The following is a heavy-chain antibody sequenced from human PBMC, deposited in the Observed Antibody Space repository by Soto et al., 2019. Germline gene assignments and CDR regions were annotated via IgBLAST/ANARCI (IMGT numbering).Heavy chain of an antibody. Sequence: EVQLVESGGGLVQPGGSLKLSCAASGFTFRDAAMHWVRQASGKGLEWIGRIRNKTNNYSTTVIESVRGRFPTSRDVSKNTVYLQMNRLRIDDTAVYYCTARRDWTAVDPLDYWGLGTLVTVSS. CDR2: IRNKTNNYST. CDR1: GFTFRDAA. CDR3: TARRDWTAVDPLDY. V-gene: IGHV3-73*02. J-gene: IGHJ4*02. D-gene: IGHD5-18*01.